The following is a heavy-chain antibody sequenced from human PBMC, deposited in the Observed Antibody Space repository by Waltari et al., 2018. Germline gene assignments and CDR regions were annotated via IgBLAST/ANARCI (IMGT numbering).Heavy chain of an antibody. D-gene: IGHD3-3*01. CDR1: GFTFRSYW. J-gene: IGHJ1*01. Sequence: EVQLVESGGGLVQPGGSLRLSCAASGFTFRSYWMHWVRQSPGKGLVWVSRINSDGNSINYADSVKGRFTISRDNAKNTLYLQMNSLRAEDTAVYYCARDGGPEYFQYWGQGTLVTVSS. CDR3: ARDGGPEYFQY. V-gene: IGHV3-74*01. CDR2: INSDGNSI.